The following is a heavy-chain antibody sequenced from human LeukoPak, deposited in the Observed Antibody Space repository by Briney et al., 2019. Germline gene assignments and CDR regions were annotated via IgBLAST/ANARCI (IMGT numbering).Heavy chain of an antibody. D-gene: IGHD6-13*01. V-gene: IGHV3-48*04. CDR2: ISSSSSTI. J-gene: IGHJ4*02. CDR1: GFTFSSYG. CDR3: ARLGIITAAGSNDY. Sequence: PGGSLRLSCAASGFTFSSYGMNWVRQAPGKGLEWVSYISSSSSTIYYADSVKGRFTISRDNAKNSLYLQMNSLRAEGTAVYYCARLGIITAAGSNDYWGQGTLVTVSS.